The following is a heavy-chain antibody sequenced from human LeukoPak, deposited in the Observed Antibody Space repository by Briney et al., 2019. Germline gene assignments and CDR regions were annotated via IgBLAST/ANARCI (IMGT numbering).Heavy chain of an antibody. D-gene: IGHD3-10*01. J-gene: IGHJ4*02. CDR1: GFTFSSYA. Sequence: PGGSLRLSCAASGFTFSSYAMHWVRQAPGKGLEWVSSISSSSSYIYYADSVKGRFTVSRDNAKNSLYLQMNSLRAEDTAVYYCAREAYYGSGSYRDEYDYWGQGTLVTVSS. CDR2: ISSSSSYI. CDR3: AREAYYGSGSYRDEYDY. V-gene: IGHV3-21*01.